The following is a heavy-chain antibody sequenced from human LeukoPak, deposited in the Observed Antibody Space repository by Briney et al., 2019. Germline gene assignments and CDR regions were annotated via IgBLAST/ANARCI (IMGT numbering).Heavy chain of an antibody. D-gene: IGHD1-26*01. CDR2: ISYDGSNK. CDR3: AKVFGIVGAFDY. V-gene: IGHV3-30*18. J-gene: IGHJ4*02. CDR1: GFTFSSYG. Sequence: PGGSLRLSCAAPGFTFSSYGMHWVRQAPGKGLEWVAVISYDGSNKYYADSVKGRFTISRDNSKNTLYLQMNSLRAEDTAVYYCAKVFGIVGAFDYWGQGTLVTVSS.